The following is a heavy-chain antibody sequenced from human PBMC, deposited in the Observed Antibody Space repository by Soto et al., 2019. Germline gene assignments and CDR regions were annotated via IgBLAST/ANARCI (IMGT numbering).Heavy chain of an antibody. CDR3: ARDGGYCSGGSCYIPNWFDP. CDR1: GGSISSGGYS. CDR2: IYHSGST. D-gene: IGHD2-15*01. V-gene: IGHV4-30-2*01. Sequence: QLQLQESGSGLVKPSQTLSLTCAVSGGSISSGGYSWSWIRQPPGKGLEWIGYIYHSGSTYYNPSRKSRVTISVDRSKNQFSLKLSSVTAADTAVYYCARDGGYCSGGSCYIPNWFDPWGQGTLVTVSS. J-gene: IGHJ5*02.